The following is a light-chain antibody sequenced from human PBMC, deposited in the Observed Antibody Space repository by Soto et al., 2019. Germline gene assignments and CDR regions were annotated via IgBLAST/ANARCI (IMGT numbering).Light chain of an antibody. V-gene: IGKV2-28*01. Sequence: DIVMTQSPLSLTVTPGEPASISCRSSQGLLHSNGQTFFDWYLQKPGQSPQLLIYLGSNRASGVPDRFSGSESGTDFTLKISRVEADDVGLYYCMQGLQTPYTFGQGTKLEI. CDR3: MQGLQTPYT. CDR2: LGS. J-gene: IGKJ2*01. CDR1: QGLLHSNGQTF.